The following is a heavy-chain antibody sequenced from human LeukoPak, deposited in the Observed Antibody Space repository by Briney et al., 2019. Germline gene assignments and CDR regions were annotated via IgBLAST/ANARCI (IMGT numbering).Heavy chain of an antibody. D-gene: IGHD3-22*01. V-gene: IGHV3-69-1*01. Sequence: PGGSLRLSCVASGFTFTDHPMNWVRQAPGKGLEWISYIGGDGIAFYADSVKGRFTASKDDARKSMYLQMNSLRAEDTAVYYCAKDFSGSQIDKQNWFDPWGQGTLVTVSS. CDR2: IGGDGIA. J-gene: IGHJ5*02. CDR1: GFTFTDHP. CDR3: AKDFSGSQIDKQNWFDP.